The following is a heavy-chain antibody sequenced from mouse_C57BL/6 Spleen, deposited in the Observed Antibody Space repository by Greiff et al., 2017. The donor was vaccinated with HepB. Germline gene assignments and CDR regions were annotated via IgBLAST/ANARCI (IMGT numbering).Heavy chain of an antibody. D-gene: IGHD4-1*01. CDR2: IYPGNSDT. CDR1: GYTFTSYW. V-gene: IGHV1-5*01. Sequence: VQLQQSGTVLARPGASVKMSCKTSGYTFTSYWMHWVKQRPGQGLEWIGAIYPGNSDTSYNQKFKGKAKLTAVTSARTAYMELSSLTNEDSAVYYCTREGKKLGPRFDYWGQGTTLTVSS. CDR3: TREGKKLGPRFDY. J-gene: IGHJ2*01.